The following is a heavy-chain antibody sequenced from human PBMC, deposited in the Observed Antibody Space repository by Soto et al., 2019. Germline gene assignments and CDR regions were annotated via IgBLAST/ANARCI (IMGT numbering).Heavy chain of an antibody. CDR3: AKDEGSSCGY. CDR1: GFTFSSYG. D-gene: IGHD6-13*01. V-gene: IGHV3-30*18. CDR2: ISYDGSNK. Sequence: QVQLVESGGGVVQPGRSLRLSCAASGFTFSSYGMHWVRQAPGKGLEWVAVISYDGSNKYYADSVKGRFTISRDNSKNTLYLQMNSLRAEDTAVYYCAKDEGSSCGYWGQGTLVTVSS. J-gene: IGHJ4*02.